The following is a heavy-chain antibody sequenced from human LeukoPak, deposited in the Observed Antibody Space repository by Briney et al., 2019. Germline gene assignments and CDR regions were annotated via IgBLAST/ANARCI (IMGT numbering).Heavy chain of an antibody. CDR2: ISAYNGNT. Sequence: GAPVKVSCKASGYTFTSYGISWARQAPGQGLEWMGWISAYNGNTNYAQKLQGRVTMTTDTSTSTAYMELRSLRSDDTAVYYCATGDYGDYYDYWGQGTLVTVSS. V-gene: IGHV1-18*01. D-gene: IGHD4-17*01. CDR1: GYTFTSYG. CDR3: ATGDYGDYYDY. J-gene: IGHJ4*02.